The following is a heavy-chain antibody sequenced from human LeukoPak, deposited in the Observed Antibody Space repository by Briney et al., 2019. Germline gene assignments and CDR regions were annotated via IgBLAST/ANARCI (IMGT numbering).Heavy chain of an antibody. J-gene: IGHJ4*02. Sequence: GGSLRLSCAASGFTFSSYSMNWVRQAPGKGLEWVSHITASGTAMFYADSVKGRFTISRDNAKNSLYLQMNSLRDEDAAVYYCASSGSYRFDYWGQGTLVTVSS. V-gene: IGHV3-48*02. D-gene: IGHD1-26*01. CDR2: ITASGTAM. CDR1: GFTFSSYS. CDR3: ASSGSYRFDY.